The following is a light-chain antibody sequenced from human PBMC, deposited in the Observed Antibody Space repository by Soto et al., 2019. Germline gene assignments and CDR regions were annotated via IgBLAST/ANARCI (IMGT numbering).Light chain of an antibody. V-gene: IGLV1-47*01. Sequence: QSVLTQPPSASGTPGQRVTISCSGSSSNIGSNHVYWYQQFPGMAPKLLMYRSDQRPTGVPDRFSGSRSGTSASLAISGRRSDDEADYYCSARDDFLSGVVFGGGTKLTVL. CDR3: SARDDFLSGVV. CDR1: SSNIGSNH. CDR2: RSD. J-gene: IGLJ2*01.